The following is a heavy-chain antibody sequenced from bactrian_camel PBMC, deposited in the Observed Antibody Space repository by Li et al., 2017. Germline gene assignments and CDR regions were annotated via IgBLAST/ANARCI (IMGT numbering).Heavy chain of an antibody. CDR1: GFTFENSD. D-gene: IGHD4*01. CDR3: TKRLYDVYEYNDWGRLRGLYGVHL. CDR2: IDSGGRT. J-gene: IGHJ4*01. V-gene: IGHV3S60*01. Sequence: HVQLVESGGGSVQAGGSLRLSCTASGFTFENSDMGWYRQAPGSGCELLSRIDSGGRTSYKDSIKGRFTASQDLAKITAYLEMNSLKTEDTAMYYCTKRLYDVYEYNDWGRLRGLYGVHLLGAGDPGHRL.